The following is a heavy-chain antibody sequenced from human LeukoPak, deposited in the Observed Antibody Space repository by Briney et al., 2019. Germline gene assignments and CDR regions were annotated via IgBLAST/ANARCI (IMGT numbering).Heavy chain of an antibody. CDR1: GGSISSGSYY. D-gene: IGHD3-16*01. CDR3: ARRGDP. CDR2: IYYSGIT. V-gene: IGHV4-39*01. Sequence: SETLSLTCTVSGGSISSGSYYWGWIRQPPGKGLEWIGSIYYSGITHYKPSLKSRVTISADTSKNQFSLKLSSVTAADTAVYYCARRGDPWGQGTLVTVFS. J-gene: IGHJ5*02.